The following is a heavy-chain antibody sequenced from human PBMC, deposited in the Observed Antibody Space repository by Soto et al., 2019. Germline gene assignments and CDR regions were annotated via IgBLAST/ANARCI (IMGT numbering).Heavy chain of an antibody. D-gene: IGHD6-13*01. CDR2: INPNSGGT. CDR1: GYSLSGYY. J-gene: IGHJ5*02. V-gene: IGHV1-2*02. CDR3: ARGWGIAAPGPNWFDP. Sequence: ASVKVSCKASGYSLSGYYLHWVRQAPGQGPEWMGWINPNSGGTKYVQKFQGRVTMTRDTSISTVYLELSRLRSDDTAVYYCARGWGIAAPGPNWFDPWGQGTLVTSPQ.